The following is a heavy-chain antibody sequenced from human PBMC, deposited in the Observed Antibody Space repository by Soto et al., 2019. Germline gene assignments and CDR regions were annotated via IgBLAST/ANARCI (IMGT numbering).Heavy chain of an antibody. D-gene: IGHD1-1*01. CDR3: ARDGPPTTTCLGPVYTMDV. CDR1: GYSLTSYQ. CDR2: INPSGGRI. J-gene: IGHJ6*02. Sequence: QMQLVQSGAEVKPPGASVKVSCKASGYSLTSYQIHWVRQAPGQGLERMGIINPSGGRITYAQTFTGRGLMTRDTSTSTLYMELRSLRSEDTAVYYCARDGPPTTTCLGPVYTMDVWGQGTPVTVS. V-gene: IGHV1-46*01.